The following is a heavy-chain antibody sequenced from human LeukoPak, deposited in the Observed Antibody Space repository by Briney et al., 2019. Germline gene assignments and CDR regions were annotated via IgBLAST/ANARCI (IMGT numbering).Heavy chain of an antibody. CDR1: GFTFSSYW. CDR2: IKQDGSEK. D-gene: IGHD6-13*01. Sequence: GALRLSCAASGFTFSSYWMSWVRQAPGKGLEWVANIKQDGSEKYYVDSVRGRFTVSRDNAKTSLYLQMNSLRAEDTAVYYCARERGRQQLALGFDYWGQGTLVTVSS. CDR3: ARERGRQQLALGFDY. J-gene: IGHJ4*02. V-gene: IGHV3-7*01.